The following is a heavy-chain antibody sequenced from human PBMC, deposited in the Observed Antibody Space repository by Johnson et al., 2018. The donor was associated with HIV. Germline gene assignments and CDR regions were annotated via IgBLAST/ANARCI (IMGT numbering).Heavy chain of an antibody. CDR1: GFTVSSNY. CDR2: LYSGGST. Sequence: MLLVESGGGLNRPGGSLRLSCAASGFTVSSNYMGWVRQAPGKGLEWVSVLYSGGSTYYTDSVKGRFTISRDNSKNMLYLQMNSLRAEDTAVYYCARSPEGDAFDIWGQGTMVTVSS. J-gene: IGHJ3*02. V-gene: IGHV3-66*03. CDR3: ARSPEGDAFDI.